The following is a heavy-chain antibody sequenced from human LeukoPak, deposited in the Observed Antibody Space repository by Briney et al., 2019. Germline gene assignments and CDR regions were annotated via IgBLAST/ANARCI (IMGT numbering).Heavy chain of an antibody. J-gene: IGHJ4*02. V-gene: IGHV3-23*01. CDR1: GFTVSDNY. CDR3: VKGGHYSFFDY. CDR2: ISGDGTET. D-gene: IGHD4-11*01. Sequence: PGWSLRLSCAASGFTVSDNYMTWVRQAPGKGLEWVSTISGDGTETFYADSVKGRFTISRDNSKNTHYLQMSSLRAEDTGIYYCVKGGHYSFFDYWGQGTLVTVSS.